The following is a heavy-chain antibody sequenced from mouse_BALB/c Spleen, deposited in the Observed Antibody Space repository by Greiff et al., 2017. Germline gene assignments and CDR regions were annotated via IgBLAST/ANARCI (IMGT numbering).Heavy chain of an antibody. CDR1: GFTFSSYA. CDR2: ISSGGST. J-gene: IGHJ4*01. CDR3: ARGGGWLHRAMDY. Sequence: EVKVVESGGGLVKPGGSLKLSCAASGFTFSSYAMSWVRQTPEKRLEWVASISSGGSTYYPDSVKGRFTISRDNARNILYLQMSSLRSEDTAMYYCARGGGWLHRAMDYWGQGTSVTVSS. D-gene: IGHD2-3*01. V-gene: IGHV5-6-5*01.